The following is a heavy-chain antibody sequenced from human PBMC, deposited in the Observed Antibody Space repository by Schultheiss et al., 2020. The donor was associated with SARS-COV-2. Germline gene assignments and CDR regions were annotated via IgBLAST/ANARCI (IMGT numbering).Heavy chain of an antibody. Sequence: SETLSLTCTVSGGSISSGGYYWSWIRQHPGKGLEWIGYIYYSGSTYYNPSLKSRVTISVDTSKNQFSLKLSSVTAADTAVYYCARGLRDGSGSYLGYWGQGTLVTVSS. V-gene: IGHV4-31*03. D-gene: IGHD3-10*01. J-gene: IGHJ4*02. CDR2: IYYSGST. CDR3: ARGLRDGSGSYLGY. CDR1: GGSISSGGYY.